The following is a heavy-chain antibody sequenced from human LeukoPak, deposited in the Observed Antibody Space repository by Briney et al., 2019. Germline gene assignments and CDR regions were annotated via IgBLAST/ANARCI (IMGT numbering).Heavy chain of an antibody. D-gene: IGHD6-19*01. J-gene: IGHJ1*01. Sequence: GASVKVSCKASGYTFTGYYMHWVRQAPAQGLEWMGWSNPNSGGTNYVQKFQGRVTMTRDTSISTAYMELSRLRSDDTAVYYCARPSSIAVAGTHFQHWGQGTLVTVSS. CDR3: ARPSSIAVAGTHFQH. CDR1: GYTFTGYY. V-gene: IGHV1-2*02. CDR2: SNPNSGGT.